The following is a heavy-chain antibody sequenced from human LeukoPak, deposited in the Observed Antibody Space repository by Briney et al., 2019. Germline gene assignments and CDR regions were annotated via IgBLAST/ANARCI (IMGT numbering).Heavy chain of an antibody. CDR3: ASSPSGYWWNFDC. V-gene: IGHV4-39*01. Sequence: KPSEALSLTCTFSGGSISSNNYYWRWIRQPPGKGLEWIGSIYYSGSTYNNPSLKSRVTISVDTTKNQFSLKLTSVTAADTAVYYCASSPSGYWWNFDCWGQGTLVTVSS. D-gene: IGHD3-22*01. CDR1: GGSISSNNYY. CDR2: IYYSGST. J-gene: IGHJ4*02.